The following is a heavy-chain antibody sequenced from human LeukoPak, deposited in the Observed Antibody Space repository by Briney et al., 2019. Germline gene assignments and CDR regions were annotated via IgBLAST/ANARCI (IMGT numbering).Heavy chain of an antibody. J-gene: IGHJ4*02. D-gene: IGHD3-16*02. CDR3: VGAGSYRLFDY. CDR1: GGSISSGGYY. Sequence: SETLSLTCTVSGGSISSGGYYWSWIRQHPGKGLEWIGYIYYSGSTYYNPSLKSRVTISVGTSKNQFSLKLSSVTAADTAVYYCVGAGSYRLFDYWGQGTLVTVSS. CDR2: IYYSGST. V-gene: IGHV4-31*03.